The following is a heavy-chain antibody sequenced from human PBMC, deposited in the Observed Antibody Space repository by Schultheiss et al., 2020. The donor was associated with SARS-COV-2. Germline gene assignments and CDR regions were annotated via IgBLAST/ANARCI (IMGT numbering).Heavy chain of an antibody. Sequence: GGSLRLSCAASGFTFSSYSMNWVLQAPGKGLEWVSAISGSGGSTYYADSVKGRFTISRDNSKNTLYLQMNSLRAEDTAVYYCARAGRGWLQLDFWGQGTLVTVSS. CDR3: ARAGRGWLQLDF. J-gene: IGHJ4*02. CDR1: GFTFSSYS. D-gene: IGHD5-24*01. CDR2: ISGSGGST. V-gene: IGHV3-23*01.